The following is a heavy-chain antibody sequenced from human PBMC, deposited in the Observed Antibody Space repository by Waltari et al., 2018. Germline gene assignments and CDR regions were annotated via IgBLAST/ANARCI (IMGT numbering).Heavy chain of an antibody. CDR1: GYTFTSYG. J-gene: IGHJ4*02. Sequence: QVVQSGAEVKRPGASVILSCKPFGYTFTSYGISWVRQAPGQGLEWMGWISTKKGNTKYAQKFQGRVTMTTDTSTSTAYMELRSLRSDDTAVCYCARDRDWNLDYWGQGTLVTVSS. CDR3: ARDRDWNLDY. D-gene: IGHD1-1*01. V-gene: IGHV1-18*01. CDR2: ISTKKGNT.